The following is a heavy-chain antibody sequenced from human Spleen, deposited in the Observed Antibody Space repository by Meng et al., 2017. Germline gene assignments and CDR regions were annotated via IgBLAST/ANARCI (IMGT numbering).Heavy chain of an antibody. CDR1: GGCISSNSW. Sequence: QGQPQESGPGLGQPSGSLSLTRAVSGGCISSNSWWSWGRRPPGKGREWIGEIYHSGSTNYNPSLKSRVTMSVDKSKNQFSLKLSSVTAADTAVYYCASQVFSGLNWFGPWGQGTLVTVSS. CDR2: IYHSGST. D-gene: IGHD3-10*01. J-gene: IGHJ5*02. V-gene: IGHV4-4*02. CDR3: ASQVFSGLNWFGP.